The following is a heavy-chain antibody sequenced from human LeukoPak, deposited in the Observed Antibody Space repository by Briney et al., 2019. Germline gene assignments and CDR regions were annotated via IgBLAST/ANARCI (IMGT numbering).Heavy chain of an antibody. CDR2: INQDGSET. J-gene: IGHJ4*02. CDR3: ARGSLGRGWLYDS. Sequence: PGGSLRLSCAASGFTFSSHWRTWVRQAPGKGLEWVANINQDGSETHYMDSVKCRFNIYRDNTKNSLYLQMNQLRAEDMAVFYCARGSLGRGWLYDSWGQGPPISVSS. V-gene: IGHV3-7*05. CDR1: GFTFSSHW. D-gene: IGHD7-27*01.